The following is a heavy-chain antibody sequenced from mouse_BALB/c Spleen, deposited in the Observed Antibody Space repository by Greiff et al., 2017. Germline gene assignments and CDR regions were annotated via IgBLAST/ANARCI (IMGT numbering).Heavy chain of an antibody. CDR3: ARGLGIDY. Sequence: EVQLQESGPGLVKPSQSLSLTCSVTGYSITSVYYWNWIRQFPGNKLEWMGYISYDGSNNYNPSLKNRISITRDTSKNQFFLKLNSVTTEDTATYYCARGLGIDYWGQGTTLTVSS. CDR1: GYSITSVYY. CDR2: ISYDGSN. D-gene: IGHD4-1*01. V-gene: IGHV3-6*02. J-gene: IGHJ2*01.